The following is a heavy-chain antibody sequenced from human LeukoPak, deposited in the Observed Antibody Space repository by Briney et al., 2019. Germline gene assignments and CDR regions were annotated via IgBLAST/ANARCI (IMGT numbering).Heavy chain of an antibody. CDR1: GGTFSIYA. CDR2: LIPIFGTP. CDR3: ARHPSPGIAVAGTPGAYYYDYMDV. Sequence: ASVKLSCKASGGTFSIYAISWVRQAPGQGLEWMGGLIPIFGTPNYAQKFQGRVTITTDESTSTAYMELSSLRSEDTAVYYCARHPSPGIAVAGTPGAYYYDYMDVWGKGTTVTVSS. D-gene: IGHD6-19*01. V-gene: IGHV1-69*05. J-gene: IGHJ6*03.